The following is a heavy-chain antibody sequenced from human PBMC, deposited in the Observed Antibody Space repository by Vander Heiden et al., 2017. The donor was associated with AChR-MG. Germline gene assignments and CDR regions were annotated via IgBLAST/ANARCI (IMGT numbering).Heavy chain of an antibody. V-gene: IGHV1-46*01. CDR1: GYTFTRYY. CDR3: ASAPNFYDSIPHLRVPPHT. J-gene: IGHJ5*02. D-gene: IGHD3-22*01. CDR2: SNPSGGST. Sequence: QVQLVQSGAAVKKPGASVKVSCKASGYTFTRYYMHGGRQAPGQGLEWMGISNPSGGSTSYAQKFQGRATMTRDTSTSTVYMELSSLRSEDTAVYYCASAPNFYDSIPHLRVPPHTWGQGTLVTVSS.